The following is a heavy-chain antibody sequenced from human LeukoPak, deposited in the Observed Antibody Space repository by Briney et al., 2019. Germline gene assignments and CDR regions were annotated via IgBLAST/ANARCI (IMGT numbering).Heavy chain of an antibody. CDR3: AKDANYFHSGSYLIPFDF. Sequence: GGSLRLSCAASEFSFSIYEMNWVRQTPGKGLEWVASISGNGAGTYYADSVKGRFNISRDNSKNTLYLQMNSLRTEDTAVYYCAKDANYFHSGSYLIPFDFWGQGTLVTVSS. J-gene: IGHJ4*02. CDR2: ISGNGAGT. D-gene: IGHD1-26*01. V-gene: IGHV3-23*01. CDR1: EFSFSIYE.